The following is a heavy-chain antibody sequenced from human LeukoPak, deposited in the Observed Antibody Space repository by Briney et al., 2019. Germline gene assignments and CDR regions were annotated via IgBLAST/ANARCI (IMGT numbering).Heavy chain of an antibody. D-gene: IGHD4-17*01. CDR3: ARDHDYGDFDY. Sequence: ASVKVSCKASGYTFTGYYIHWVRQAPGQGLEWMGWINPHSGGTNYAQKFQGRVTMTRDTSIGTAYMELSRLRSDDTAVYYCARDHDYGDFDYWGQGTLVTVSS. V-gene: IGHV1-2*02. J-gene: IGHJ4*02. CDR1: GYTFTGYY. CDR2: INPHSGGT.